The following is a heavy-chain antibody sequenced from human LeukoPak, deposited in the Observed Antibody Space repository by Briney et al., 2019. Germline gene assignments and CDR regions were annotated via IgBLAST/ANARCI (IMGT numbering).Heavy chain of an antibody. Sequence: SETLSLTCTVSGGSISSYYWSWIRQPPGKGLEWIGYIYYSGSTNYNPSLKSRVTISVDTSKNQFSLKLGSVTAADTAVYYCARGPPAHWSGYYSYYFDYWGQGTLVTVSS. D-gene: IGHD3-3*01. CDR1: GGSISSYY. V-gene: IGHV4-59*01. CDR3: ARGPPAHWSGYYSYYFDY. J-gene: IGHJ4*02. CDR2: IYYSGST.